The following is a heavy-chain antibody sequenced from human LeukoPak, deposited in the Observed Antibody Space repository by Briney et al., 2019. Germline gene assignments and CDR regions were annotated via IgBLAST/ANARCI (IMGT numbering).Heavy chain of an antibody. D-gene: IGHD1-26*01. J-gene: IGHJ4*02. Sequence: GSVGSTYYPYSVKGRFPISRDNSKNPLYLQMNSLRAEDTAIYYCAKAPRGSTIVAATVDYWGQGTLVTVSS. V-gene: IGHV3-23*01. CDR2: GSVGST. CDR3: AKAPRGSTIVAATVDY.